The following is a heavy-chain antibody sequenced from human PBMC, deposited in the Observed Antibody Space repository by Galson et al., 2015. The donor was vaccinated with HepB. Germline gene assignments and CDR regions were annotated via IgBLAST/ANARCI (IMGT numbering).Heavy chain of an antibody. J-gene: IGHJ6*02. Sequence: SVKVSCKASGSTFTGYYMHWVRQAPGQGLEWMGWINPNSGGTNYAQKFQGRVTMTRDTSISTAYMELSRLRSDDTAVYYCARKVRYDFWSGYSGPYGMDVWGQGTTVTVSS. V-gene: IGHV1-2*02. D-gene: IGHD3-3*01. CDR3: ARKVRYDFWSGYSGPYGMDV. CDR1: GSTFTGYY. CDR2: INPNSGGT.